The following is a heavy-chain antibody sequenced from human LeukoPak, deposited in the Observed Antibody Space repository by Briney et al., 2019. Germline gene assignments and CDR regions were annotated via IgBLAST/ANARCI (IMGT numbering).Heavy chain of an antibody. V-gene: IGHV4-59*01. J-gene: IGHJ4*02. D-gene: IGHD1-1*01. CDR2: MHYSGDS. CDR1: GNSISSFF. CDR3: ARDLELERNRWNYFES. Sequence: SETLSLTCTVSGNSISSFFWSWIRQPPGKGLEWIGSMHYSGDSKYNPSLRSRVSLSIDTSKQQFSLRQSSVTAADTAVYYCARDLELERNRWNYFESWGQGALVTVSS.